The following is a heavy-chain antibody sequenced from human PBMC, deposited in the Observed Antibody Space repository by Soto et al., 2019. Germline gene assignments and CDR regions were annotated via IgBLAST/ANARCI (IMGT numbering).Heavy chain of an antibody. CDR2: IYYSGST. D-gene: IGHD6-13*01. J-gene: IGHJ3*02. CDR3: ARGMYGYSSLRVAFDI. Sequence: TSETLSLTCTFSGGSISSYYWSWIRQPPGKGLEWIGYIYYSGSTNYNPSLKSRVTISVDTSKNQFSLKLSSVTAADTAVYYCARGMYGYSSLRVAFDIWGQGTMVTVS. V-gene: IGHV4-59*01. CDR1: GGSISSYY.